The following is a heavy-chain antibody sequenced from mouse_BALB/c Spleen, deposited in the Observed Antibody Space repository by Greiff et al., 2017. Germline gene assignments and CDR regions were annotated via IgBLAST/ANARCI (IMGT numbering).Heavy chain of an antibody. J-gene: IGHJ3*01. V-gene: IGHV5-12-1*01. D-gene: IGHD2-4*01. CDR3: ARHGDYDVRFAY. CDR1: GFAFSSYD. CDR2: ISSGGGST. Sequence: VQLKESGGGLVKPGGSLKLSCAASGFAFSSYDMSWVRQTPEKRLEWVAYISSGGGSTYYPDTVKGRFTISRDNAKNTLYLQMSSLKSEDTAMYYCARHGDYDVRFAYWGQGTLVTVSA.